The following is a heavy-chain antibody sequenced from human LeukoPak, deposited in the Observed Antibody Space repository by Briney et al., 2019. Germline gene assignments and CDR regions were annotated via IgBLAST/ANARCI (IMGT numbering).Heavy chain of an antibody. Sequence: GGSLRLSCAASGFTFSSYLMHWVRQAPGKGLVWVSRINSDGSSTNYADSVKGRFTISRDNAKNTLYLQMNRLRAEDTAVYYYASGYFDSLLTPPTFDYRGQGPLVTVSS. CDR2: INSDGSST. J-gene: IGHJ4*02. CDR1: GFTFSSYL. CDR3: ASGYFDSLLTPPTFDY. D-gene: IGHD3-9*01. V-gene: IGHV3-74*01.